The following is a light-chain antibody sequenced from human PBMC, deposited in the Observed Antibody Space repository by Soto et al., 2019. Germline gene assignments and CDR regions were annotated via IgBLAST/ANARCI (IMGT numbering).Light chain of an antibody. CDR3: QQYNNWPTWT. Sequence: IVLTQSPATLSVSPGERATLSCRASQSVSSNLAWYQQKPGQAPRLLIYGASTRATGIPARFSGSGSGTEFTLTISSLQSEDFAVHYCQQYNNWPTWTFGQGTKVDIK. V-gene: IGKV3-15*01. CDR2: GAS. CDR1: QSVSSN. J-gene: IGKJ1*01.